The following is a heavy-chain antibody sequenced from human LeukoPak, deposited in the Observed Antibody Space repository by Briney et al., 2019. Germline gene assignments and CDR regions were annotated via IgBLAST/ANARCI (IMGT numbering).Heavy chain of an antibody. D-gene: IGHD3-22*01. CDR2: IYYSGGT. Sequence: SETLSLTCTVSGGSITSYYWSWIRQPPGKGLEWIGYIYYSGGTNYNPSLKSRVTISVDTSKKQFSLRLSSVTAADTAVYYCARRGGDSSGNFDYWGQGTLVTVSS. CDR1: GGSITSYY. CDR3: ARRGGDSSGNFDY. V-gene: IGHV4-59*08. J-gene: IGHJ4*02.